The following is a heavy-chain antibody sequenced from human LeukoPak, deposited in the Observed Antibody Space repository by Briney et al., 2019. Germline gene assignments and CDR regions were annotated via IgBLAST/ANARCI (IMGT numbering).Heavy chain of an antibody. CDR1: GGSISSYY. CDR3: ARDRSITGTTDYYYYMDV. CDR2: IYTSGST. Sequence: PSETLSLTCTVSGGSISSYYWSWIRQPAGKGLEWIGRIYTSGSTNYNPSLKSRVTISVDTSKNQFSLKPSSVTAADTAVYYCARDRSITGTTDYYYYMDVWGKGTTVTVSS. V-gene: IGHV4-4*07. J-gene: IGHJ6*03. D-gene: IGHD1-7*01.